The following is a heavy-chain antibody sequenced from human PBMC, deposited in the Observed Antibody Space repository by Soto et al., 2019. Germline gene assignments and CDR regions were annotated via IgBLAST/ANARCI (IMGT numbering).Heavy chain of an antibody. V-gene: IGHV1-69*13. Sequence: GASVQVSCQGSRGTFSSYAISGVRQAPGQGLEWMGGSIPIFGKANYAQKFQGRVTITADESTSTAYMELSSLRPEHTAVYSCAIEGGEQLVLGYWGQGTLVTVSS. CDR2: SIPIFGKA. CDR1: RGTFSSYA. J-gene: IGHJ4*02. D-gene: IGHD6-6*01. CDR3: AIEGGEQLVLGY.